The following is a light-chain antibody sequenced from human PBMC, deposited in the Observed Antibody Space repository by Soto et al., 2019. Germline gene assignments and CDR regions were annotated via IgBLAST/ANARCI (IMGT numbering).Light chain of an antibody. CDR2: DAS. V-gene: IGKV1-27*01. CDR3: QKYNGAPLT. CDR1: QGISIY. J-gene: IGKJ4*01. Sequence: DIQMTQSPSSLSASVGDRVTIACRVSQGISIYLAWYQQKPGKVPQLLIYDASTLQSGVPSRFSGSGSGTDFTLTISGLQPEDVATYYCQKYNGAPLTFGGGTKVEIK.